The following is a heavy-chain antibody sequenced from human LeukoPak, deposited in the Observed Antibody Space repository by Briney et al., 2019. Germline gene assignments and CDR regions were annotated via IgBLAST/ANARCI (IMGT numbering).Heavy chain of an antibody. CDR3: ARARRPYYYATLEGEYFQH. J-gene: IGHJ1*01. CDR2: IYHSGST. Sequence: SETLSLTCTVSGYSISSGYYWGWIRQPPGKGLEWIGSIYHSGSTYYNPSLKSRVTISVDTSKNQFSLKLSSVTAADTAVYYCARARRPYYYATLEGEYFQHWGQGTLVTVSS. CDR1: GYSISSGYY. D-gene: IGHD3-10*01. V-gene: IGHV4-38-2*02.